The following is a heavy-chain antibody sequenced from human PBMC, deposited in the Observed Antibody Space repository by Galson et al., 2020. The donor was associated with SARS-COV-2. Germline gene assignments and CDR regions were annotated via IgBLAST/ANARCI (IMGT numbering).Heavy chain of an antibody. CDR1: GFDFRNYG. D-gene: IGHD6-13*01. CDR2: ISYDGASE. J-gene: IGHJ5*02. V-gene: IGHV3-30*03. Sequence: GESLKISCAASGFDFRNYGMHWVRQAQGRALDWVAAISYDGASEDYADSVQGRFSISRDNSRNMLYLQMNSLRVDDTAVYYCARDAGGGSSGLDPWGQGTLVSVSS. CDR3: ARDAGGGSSGLDP.